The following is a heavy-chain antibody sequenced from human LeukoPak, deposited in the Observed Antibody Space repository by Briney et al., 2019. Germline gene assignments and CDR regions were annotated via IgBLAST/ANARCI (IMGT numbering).Heavy chain of an antibody. Sequence: GGSLRLSCAASGFTFSSYAMHWVRQAPGKGLEWVAVISYDGSNKYYADSVKGRFTISRDNAKNTLSLQMNNLRAEDTGVYYCARDSHLWSIDEWGQGSLVTVSS. D-gene: IGHD5-18*01. CDR1: GFTFSSYA. CDR3: ARDSHLWSIDE. J-gene: IGHJ4*02. CDR2: ISYDGSNK. V-gene: IGHV3-30*04.